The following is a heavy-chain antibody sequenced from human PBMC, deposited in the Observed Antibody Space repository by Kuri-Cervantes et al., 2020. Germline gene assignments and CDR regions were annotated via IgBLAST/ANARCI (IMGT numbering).Heavy chain of an antibody. V-gene: IGHV4-59*08. Sequence: SETLSLTCTVSGDSISPYYWSWIRQPPGGGLEWIGYIYYSGSTNYNPSLKSRVTISVDTSKNQFSLKLSSVTAADTAVYYCARQKQQLVWNYFDYWGQGTLVTVSS. J-gene: IGHJ4*02. CDR2: IYYSGST. CDR3: ARQKQQLVWNYFDY. D-gene: IGHD6-13*01. CDR1: GDSISPYY.